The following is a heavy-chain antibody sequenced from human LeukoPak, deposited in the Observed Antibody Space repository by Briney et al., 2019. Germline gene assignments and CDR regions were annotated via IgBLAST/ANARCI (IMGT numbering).Heavy chain of an antibody. J-gene: IGHJ6*02. CDR3: ARGYCSSTSCPTIYYGMDV. D-gene: IGHD2-2*01. Sequence: ASVKVSCKASGYTFTSYDINWVRQATGQGLEWMGWMNPNSGNTGYAQKFQGRVTMTRNTSISTAYMELSSLRSEDTAVYYCARGYCSSTSCPTIYYGMDVWGQGTTVTVSS. CDR1: GYTFTSYD. CDR2: MNPNSGNT. V-gene: IGHV1-8*01.